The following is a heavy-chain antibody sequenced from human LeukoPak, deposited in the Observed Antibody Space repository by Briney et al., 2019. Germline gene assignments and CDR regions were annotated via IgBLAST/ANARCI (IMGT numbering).Heavy chain of an antibody. CDR3: ARGEGSYFDY. J-gene: IGHJ4*02. CDR1: GFXFGTYA. CDR2: ISATGGRT. V-gene: IGHV3-23*01. Sequence: PGGSLRLSCAASGFXFGTYAISWVRQAPGKGLEWLSAISATGGRTFYADSVKDRFTISRDNSKNTIYLHMSSLRAEDTAVYYCARGEGSYFDYWAREPWSPSPQ.